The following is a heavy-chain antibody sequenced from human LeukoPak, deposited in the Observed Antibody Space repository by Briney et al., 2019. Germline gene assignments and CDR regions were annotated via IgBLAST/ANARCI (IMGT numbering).Heavy chain of an antibody. CDR3: AREGSDYYGSGSYYRSYYYYMDV. D-gene: IGHD3-10*01. Sequence: SETLTLTCTVSGGSISSYYWSWIRQPAGKGLEWIGRIYTSGSTNYNPSLKSRVTMSVDTSKNQFSLKLSSVTAADTAVYYCAREGSDYYGSGSYYRSYYYYMDVWGKGTTVTISS. CDR1: GGSISSYY. V-gene: IGHV4-4*07. CDR2: IYTSGST. J-gene: IGHJ6*03.